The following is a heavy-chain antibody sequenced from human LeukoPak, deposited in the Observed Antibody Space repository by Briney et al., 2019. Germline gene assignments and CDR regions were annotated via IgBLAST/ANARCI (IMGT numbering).Heavy chain of an antibody. CDR3: AKDHGTGWHTDF. V-gene: IGHV3-30*18. CDR1: GFTFTNYR. CDR2: ISTDGSIR. D-gene: IGHD2-8*02. Sequence: GGSLRLSCAASGFTFTNYRMTWVRQAPGKGLEWVALISTDGSIRYYADSVQGRFTISRDNSENTLSLQMNSLRAEDTAVYFCAKDHGTGWHTDFWGQGILVTVSS. J-gene: IGHJ4*02.